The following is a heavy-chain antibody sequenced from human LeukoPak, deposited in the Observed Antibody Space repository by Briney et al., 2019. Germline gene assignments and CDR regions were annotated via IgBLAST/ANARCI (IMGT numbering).Heavy chain of an antibody. V-gene: IGHV3-23*01. Sequence: GASLRLSCAASEFIFSSYGMSCVRQAPGKGLEWASAISASGGGTYYADSVKGRFTISRDNSRNTLYLEMNSLRAEDTAIYYCAKEVTPGALLYGPFDYWGQGTLVTVSS. CDR1: EFIFSSYG. CDR2: ISASGGGT. J-gene: IGHJ4*02. CDR3: AKEVTPGALLYGPFDY. D-gene: IGHD4-23*01.